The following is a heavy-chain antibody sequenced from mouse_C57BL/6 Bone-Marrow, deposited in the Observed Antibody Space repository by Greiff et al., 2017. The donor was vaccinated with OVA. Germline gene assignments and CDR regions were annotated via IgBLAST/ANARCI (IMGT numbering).Heavy chain of an antibody. CDR3: ARTGDYGYDWFAY. D-gene: IGHD2-2*01. J-gene: IGHJ3*01. V-gene: IGHV1-82*01. CDR2: IYPGDGDT. CDR1: GYAFSSSW. Sequence: VQLQQSGPELVKPGASVKISCKASGYAFSSSWMNWVKQRPGKGLEWIGRIYPGDGDTNYNGTFKGKATLTADKSSSTAYMQLSSLTSEDSAVYFCARTGDYGYDWFAYWGQGTLVTVSA.